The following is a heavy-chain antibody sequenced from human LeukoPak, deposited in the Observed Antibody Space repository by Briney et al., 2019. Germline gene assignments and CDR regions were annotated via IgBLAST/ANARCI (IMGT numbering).Heavy chain of an antibody. CDR3: ARGRLRYYDILTGYYRAPRTDAFDI. Sequence: SETLSLTCAVYGGSFSGYYWSWIRQPPGKGLEWIGEINHSGSTNYNSSLKSRVAISVDTSKNQFSLKLSSVTAADTAVYYCARGRLRYYDILTGYYRAPRTDAFDIWGQGTMVTVSS. D-gene: IGHD3-9*01. CDR2: INHSGST. CDR1: GGSFSGYY. J-gene: IGHJ3*02. V-gene: IGHV4-34*01.